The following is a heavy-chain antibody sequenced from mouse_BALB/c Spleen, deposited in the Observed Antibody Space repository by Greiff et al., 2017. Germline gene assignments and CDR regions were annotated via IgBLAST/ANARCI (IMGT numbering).Heavy chain of an antibody. CDR2: INPSTGYT. D-gene: IGHD2-3*01. J-gene: IGHJ1*01. Sequence: VKLMESGAELAKPGASVKMSCKASGYTFTSYWMHWVKQRPGQGLEWIGYINPSTGYTEYNQKFKDKATLTADKSSSTAYMQLSSLTSEDSADYYCARRRYDGYYAGYFDVWGAGTTVTVSS. CDR3: ARRRYDGYYAGYFDV. V-gene: IGHV1-7*01. CDR1: GYTFTSYW.